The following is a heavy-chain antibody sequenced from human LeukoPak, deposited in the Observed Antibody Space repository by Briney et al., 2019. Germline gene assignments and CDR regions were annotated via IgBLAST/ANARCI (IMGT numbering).Heavy chain of an antibody. J-gene: IGHJ4*02. D-gene: IGHD1-26*01. V-gene: IGHV1-2*02. CDR1: EYTFTDYY. Sequence: ASVKVPCKASEYTFTDYYMHWVRQAPGQGLEWMGWINPNSGDTNYAQKFQGRVTMTRDPSISTAYMALTRLRSDDTAVYYCARDAWLVGTTNLYYFDYWGQGTLVTVSS. CDR3: ARDAWLVGTTNLYYFDY. CDR2: INPNSGDT.